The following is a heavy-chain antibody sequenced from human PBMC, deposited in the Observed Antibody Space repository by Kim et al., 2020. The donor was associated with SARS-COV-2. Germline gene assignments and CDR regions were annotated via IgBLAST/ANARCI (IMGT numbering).Heavy chain of an antibody. Sequence: GGSLRLSCAASGFTFSSNGMHWVRQAPGKGLEWVAVIWYDGSNKYYGDSVKGRFTISRDNSKNTLYLQMNSLRAEDTAVYYCAKGYYGSGSYIDYWGQGTLVTVSS. V-gene: IGHV3-33*06. CDR1: GFTFSSNG. CDR2: IWYDGSNK. CDR3: AKGYYGSGSYIDY. D-gene: IGHD3-10*01. J-gene: IGHJ4*02.